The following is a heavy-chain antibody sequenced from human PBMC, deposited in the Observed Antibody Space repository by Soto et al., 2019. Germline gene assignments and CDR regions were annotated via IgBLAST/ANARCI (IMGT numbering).Heavy chain of an antibody. V-gene: IGHV4-39*01. Sequence: SATLSLTCTVSGVPISISSSYWGWSRQPPGKGLEWIGSIYYSGSTYYNPSLKSRVTISVDTSKNQFSLKLSSVTAADTAVYYCARRLYYASSGFEGGGMDVWGQGTTVT. CDR3: ARRLYYASSGFEGGGMDV. J-gene: IGHJ6*02. D-gene: IGHD3-22*01. CDR2: IYYSGST. CDR1: GVPISISSSY.